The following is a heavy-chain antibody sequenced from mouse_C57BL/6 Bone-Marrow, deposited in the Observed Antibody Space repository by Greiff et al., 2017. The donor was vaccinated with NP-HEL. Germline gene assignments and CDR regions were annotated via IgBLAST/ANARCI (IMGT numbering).Heavy chain of an antibody. CDR1: GFTFSDYG. J-gene: IGHJ2*01. CDR3: ARDPPYDYLDY. Sequence: EVQVVESGGGLVKPGGSLKLSCAASGFTFSDYGMHWVRQAPEKGLEWVAYISSVSSTIYYADTVKGRFTISRDNAKNTLFLQMTSLRSEDTAMYYCARDPPYDYLDYWGQGTTLTVSS. D-gene: IGHD2-4*01. V-gene: IGHV5-17*01. CDR2: ISSVSSTI.